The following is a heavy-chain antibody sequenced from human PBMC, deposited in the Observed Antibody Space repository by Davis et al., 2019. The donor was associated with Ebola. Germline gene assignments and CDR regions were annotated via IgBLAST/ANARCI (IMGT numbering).Heavy chain of an antibody. V-gene: IGHV3-33*08. CDR3: AREYDFGEHMDV. Sequence: GGSLRLSCAASGFTFSSYGMHWVRQAPGKGLEWVAVIWYDGSNKYYADSVKGRFTISRDNSKNTLYLQMNSLRAEDTAVYYCAREYDFGEHMDVWGKGTTVTVSS. CDR1: GFTFSSYG. D-gene: IGHD3-3*01. CDR2: IWYDGSNK. J-gene: IGHJ6*03.